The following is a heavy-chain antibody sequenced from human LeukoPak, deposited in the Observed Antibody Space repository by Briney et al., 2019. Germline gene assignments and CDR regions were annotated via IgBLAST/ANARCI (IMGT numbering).Heavy chain of an antibody. CDR2: ISSSSSYI. J-gene: IGHJ6*03. CDR1: GFTFSSYW. V-gene: IGHV3-21*01. Sequence: GGSLRLSCAASGFTFSSYWMHWVRQAPGKGLEWVSSISSSSSYIYYADSVKGRFTISRDNAKNSLYLQMNSLRAEDTAVYYCARDTGDYDFWSGYYPYYYYYMDVWGKGTTVTVSS. CDR3: ARDTGDYDFWSGYYPYYYYYMDV. D-gene: IGHD3-3*01.